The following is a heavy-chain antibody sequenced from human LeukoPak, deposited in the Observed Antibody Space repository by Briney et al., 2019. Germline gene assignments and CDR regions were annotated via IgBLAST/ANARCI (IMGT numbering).Heavy chain of an antibody. J-gene: IGHJ4*02. CDR1: GFTFSSYW. V-gene: IGHV3-7*01. CDR2: IKQDGSEK. Sequence: GGSLRLSCAASGFTFSSYWMSWVRQAPGKGLEWVANIKQDGSEKYYVDSVKGRFTISRDNAKNSLYLQMNSLRAEDTAVYYCARDVGLLYPSFDYWGQGTLVTVSS. CDR3: ARDVGLLYPSFDY. D-gene: IGHD2-2*02.